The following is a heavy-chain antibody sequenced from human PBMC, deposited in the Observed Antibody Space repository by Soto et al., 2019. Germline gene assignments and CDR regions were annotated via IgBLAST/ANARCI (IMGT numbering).Heavy chain of an antibody. D-gene: IGHD5-12*01. V-gene: IGHV1-58*02. CDR2: IVVGSGNT. Sequence: EASVKVSCKASGFTFTSSAMQWVRQARGQRLEWIGWIVVGSGNTNYAQKFQERVTITRDMSTSTAYMELSSLRSEDTAVYYCAADAGDLSGPGAFDIWGQGTMVTVSS. CDR3: AADAGDLSGPGAFDI. CDR1: GFTFTSSA. J-gene: IGHJ3*02.